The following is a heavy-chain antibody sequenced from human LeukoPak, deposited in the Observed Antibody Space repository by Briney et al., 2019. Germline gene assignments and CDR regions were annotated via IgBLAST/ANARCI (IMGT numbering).Heavy chain of an antibody. V-gene: IGHV4-61*02. D-gene: IGHD3-22*01. CDR3: AREGSIHYYDSSGYLGY. J-gene: IGHJ4*02. Sequence: SQTLSLTCTVSGGSISSGSYYWSWIRQPAGKGLEWIGRIYTSGSTNYNPSLKSRVTISVDTSKNQFSLKLTSVTAADSAIYYCAREGSIHYYDSSGYLGYWGQGALVTVSS. CDR2: IYTSGST. CDR1: GGSISSGSYY.